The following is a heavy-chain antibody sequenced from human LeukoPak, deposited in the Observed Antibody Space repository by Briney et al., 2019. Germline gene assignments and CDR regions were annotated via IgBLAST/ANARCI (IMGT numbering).Heavy chain of an antibody. Sequence: PSETLSLTCAVYGGSFSGYYWSWIRQPPGKGLEWIGEINHSGSTNYNPSLKSRVTISVDTSKNQFSLKLTSVAAADTAVYYCARAIFIGGTYVDSWGQGTRVTVSS. V-gene: IGHV4-34*01. D-gene: IGHD2-15*01. CDR3: ARAIFIGGTYVDS. J-gene: IGHJ4*02. CDR1: GGSFSGYY. CDR2: INHSGST.